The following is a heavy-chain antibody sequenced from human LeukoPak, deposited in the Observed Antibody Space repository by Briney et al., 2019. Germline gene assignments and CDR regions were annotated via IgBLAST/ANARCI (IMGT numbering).Heavy chain of an antibody. CDR1: GYTFTGYY. CDR3: ARPYCSSTSCYVYGY. J-gene: IGHJ4*02. V-gene: IGHV1-2*02. D-gene: IGHD2-2*01. CDR2: INPNSGGT. Sequence: ASVKVSCKASGYTFTGYYMHWVRQAPGQGLEWMGWINPNSGGTNYAQKFQGRVTMTRDTSISTAYMELSRLRSDDTAVYYCARPYCSSTSCYVYGYWGQGTLVTVSS.